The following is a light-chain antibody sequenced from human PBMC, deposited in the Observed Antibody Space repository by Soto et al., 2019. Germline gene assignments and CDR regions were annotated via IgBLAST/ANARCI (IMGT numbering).Light chain of an antibody. J-gene: IGKJ2*01. CDR2: AAS. Sequence: DIQMTQSPSSLSASVRDRVTITCRASQTISTHLNWYQQKPGKDPKLLIYAASTLQSGVPSRFSGSGSGTDFTLTINSLQPEDFATTYCHQSLTSQYTFGQGTKLEIK. CDR3: HQSLTSQYT. V-gene: IGKV1-39*01. CDR1: QTISTH.